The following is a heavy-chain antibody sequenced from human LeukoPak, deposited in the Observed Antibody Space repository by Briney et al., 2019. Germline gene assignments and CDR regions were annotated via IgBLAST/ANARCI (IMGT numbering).Heavy chain of an antibody. D-gene: IGHD6-19*01. CDR1: GGSISSYY. Sequence: SETLSLTCTVSGGSISSYYWSWIRQPAGKGLEWIGRIYTSGSTNYNPSLKSRVTISVDTSKNQFSLKLSSVTAADTAVYYCARSRVVRYSSGWDYWGQGTLVTVSS. CDR3: ARSRVVRYSSGWDY. J-gene: IGHJ4*02. V-gene: IGHV4-4*07. CDR2: IYTSGST.